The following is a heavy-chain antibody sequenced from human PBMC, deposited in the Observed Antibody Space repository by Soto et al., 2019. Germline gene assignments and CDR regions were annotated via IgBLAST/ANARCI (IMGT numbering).Heavy chain of an antibody. CDR2: INPYNGKT. CDR3: PRVQIVVVVGGTPADY. CDR1: GYIFSTHG. V-gene: IGHV1-18*01. D-gene: IGHD2-15*01. Sequence: QVQLEQSGAEVKKSGASVKVSCKASGYIFSTHGINWVRQAPGQGLEWMGWINPYNGKTNYAQKFQGRVTMTTETSRKTAYMELRSLRSDDTAVYYCPRVQIVVVVGGTPADYWGQGTLVTVSS. J-gene: IGHJ4*02.